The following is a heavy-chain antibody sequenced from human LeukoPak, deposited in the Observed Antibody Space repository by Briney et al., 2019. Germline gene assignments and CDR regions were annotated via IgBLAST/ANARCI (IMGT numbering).Heavy chain of an antibody. CDR1: GGSISSGGYY. CDR3: ARDPSPYTVAGTNWDY. V-gene: IGHV4-30-2*01. D-gene: IGHD6-19*01. Sequence: SETLSLTCTVSGGSISSGGYYWSWIPQPPGKGLEWIGYIYHSGSTYYNPSLKSRVTISVDRSKNQFSLKLSSVTAADTAVYYCARDPSPYTVAGTNWDYWGQGTLVTVSS. CDR2: IYHSGST. J-gene: IGHJ4*02.